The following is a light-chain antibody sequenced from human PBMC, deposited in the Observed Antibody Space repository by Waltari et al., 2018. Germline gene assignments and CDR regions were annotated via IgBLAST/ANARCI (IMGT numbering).Light chain of an antibody. CDR3: SSYTSSSTYV. J-gene: IGLJ1*01. V-gene: IGLV2-14*01. Sequence: QSALTQPASVSGSPGQSITISCTGPSSDVGGYNYVSWYQQHPGKAPKLMLYDVSKRPSRVSNRFSGSKSGNTASLTISGLQAEDEADYYCSSYTSSSTYVFGTGTKVTVL. CDR2: DVS. CDR1: SSDVGGYNY.